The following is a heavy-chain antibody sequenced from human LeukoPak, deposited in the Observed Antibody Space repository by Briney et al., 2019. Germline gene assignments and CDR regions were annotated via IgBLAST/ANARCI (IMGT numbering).Heavy chain of an antibody. D-gene: IGHD2/OR15-2a*01. CDR3: ARKGGIYCNDGCFHDAFDI. J-gene: IGHJ3*02. CDR1: GFMFNNYW. V-gene: IGHV3-7*01. CDR2: INGDGSES. Sequence: GGSLRLPCAASGFMFNNYWMNWVRQAPGKGLEWVANINGDGSESHSVDSVEGRFTISRDNAKNSLYLQMNSLRGEDTAVYYCARKGGIYCNDGCFHDAFDIWGQGTTVTVSS.